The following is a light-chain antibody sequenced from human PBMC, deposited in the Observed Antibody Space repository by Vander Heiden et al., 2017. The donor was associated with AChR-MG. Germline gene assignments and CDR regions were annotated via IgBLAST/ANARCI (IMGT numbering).Light chain of an antibody. CDR3: ATWDSSPVF. V-gene: IGLV1-51*01. CDR1: TSTIGYVY. CDR2: DNY. J-gene: IGLJ2*01. Sequence: QSVLTQPPSVSAAPGQRVTISCSGTTSTIGYVYVSWYQQLPGTAPKVLIYDNYKRPSGIPDRFSASKSGTSATLVITGLQTGDEADYYCATWDSSPVFFGGGTKLTVL.